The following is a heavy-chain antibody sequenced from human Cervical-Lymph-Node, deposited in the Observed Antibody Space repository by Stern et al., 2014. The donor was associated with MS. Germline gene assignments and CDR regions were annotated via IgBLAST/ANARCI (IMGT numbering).Heavy chain of an antibody. Sequence: MQLEQSGAEVKKPGESLKISCKGSGYYFTTYWIGWVRQKPGKGLEWMGIIFPRDSDVRYIPSFQGQVTISVDKSINTAYLQWSSLKASDTAMYYCARRGDYFDNWGQGTLVTVSS. D-gene: IGHD5-12*01. V-gene: IGHV5-51*01. J-gene: IGHJ4*02. CDR1: GYYFTTYW. CDR2: IFPRDSDV. CDR3: ARRGDYFDN.